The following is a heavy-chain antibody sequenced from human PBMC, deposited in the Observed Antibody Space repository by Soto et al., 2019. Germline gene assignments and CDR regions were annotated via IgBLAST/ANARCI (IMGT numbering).Heavy chain of an antibody. Sequence: QVQLQESGPGLVKPSQTLSLTCTVSGGSISSGGYYWSWIRQHPGKGLEWIGYIYYSGSTYYNPSLERRVTIPVDTSKNPFSLELRSVTAADTAVYYCARDGRILGGTCSGDNWFDPCGQGTLVTVSS. V-gene: IGHV4-31*03. CDR1: GGSISSGGYY. J-gene: IGHJ5*02. CDR2: IYYSGST. CDR3: ARDGRILGGTCSGDNWFDP. D-gene: IGHD1-26*01.